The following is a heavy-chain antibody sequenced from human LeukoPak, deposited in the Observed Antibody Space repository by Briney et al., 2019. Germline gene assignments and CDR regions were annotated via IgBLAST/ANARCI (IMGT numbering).Heavy chain of an antibody. CDR3: ARLPIRHRKDGSSSWDGYYYYYYGMDV. CDR1: GGSISSYY. CDR2: IYYSGST. J-gene: IGHJ6*02. V-gene: IGHV4-59*08. Sequence: PSETLSLTCTVSGGSISSYYWSWIRQPPGKGLEWIGYIYYSGSTNYNPSLKGRVTISVDTSKNQFSLKLSSVTAADTAVYYCARLPIRHRKDGSSSWDGYYYYYYGMDVWGQGTTVTVSS. D-gene: IGHD6-13*01.